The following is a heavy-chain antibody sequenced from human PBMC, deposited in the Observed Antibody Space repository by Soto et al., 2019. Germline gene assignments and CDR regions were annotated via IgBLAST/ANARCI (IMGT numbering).Heavy chain of an antibody. Sequence: QVQLQESGPGLVKPSETLSLTCTVSGGSISSYYWSWIRQPPGKGLEWIGYIYYSGSTNYNPSLRSRATISGDTSKNQFALRLSSVTAADTAVYYCATGEDYDSTAGFDYWGQGTLVTVSS. V-gene: IGHV4-59*01. D-gene: IGHD3-22*01. CDR2: IYYSGST. CDR1: GGSISSYY. J-gene: IGHJ4*02. CDR3: ATGEDYDSTAGFDY.